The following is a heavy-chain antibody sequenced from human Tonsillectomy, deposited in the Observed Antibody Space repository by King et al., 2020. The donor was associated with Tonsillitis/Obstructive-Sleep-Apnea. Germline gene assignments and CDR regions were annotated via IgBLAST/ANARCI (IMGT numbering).Heavy chain of an antibody. Sequence: VQLVESGGGLVQPGRSLRLSCAASGFTFDDYAMHWVRQAPGKGLKWVSGISWNSGSIDYADSVKGRFTMSRDNAKNSLYLQMNSLRAEDTALYYCAKEPSAAGTFFFDYWGQGTLVTVSS. D-gene: IGHD2-2*01. CDR3: AKEPSAAGTFFFDY. J-gene: IGHJ4*02. CDR1: GFTFDDYA. CDR2: ISWNSGSI. V-gene: IGHV3-9*01.